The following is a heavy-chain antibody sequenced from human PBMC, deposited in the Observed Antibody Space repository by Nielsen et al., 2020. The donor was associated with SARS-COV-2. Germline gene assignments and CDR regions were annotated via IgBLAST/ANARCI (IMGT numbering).Heavy chain of an antibody. J-gene: IGHJ4*02. CDR1: GFTFSSYA. V-gene: IGHV3-64D*06. CDR3: VKTPCGSSGYCYFDY. CDR2: ISSNGGST. D-gene: IGHD3-22*01. Sequence: GGSLRLSCSASGFTFSSYAMHWVRQAPGKGLEYVSAISSNGGSTYYADSVKGRFTISRDNSKNTLYLQMSSLRAEDTAVYYCVKTPCGSSGYCYFDYWGQGTLVTVSS.